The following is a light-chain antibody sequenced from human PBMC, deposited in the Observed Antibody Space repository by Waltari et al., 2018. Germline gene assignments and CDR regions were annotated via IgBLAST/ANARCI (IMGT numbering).Light chain of an antibody. J-gene: IGKJ1*01. CDR2: KVS. CDR1: QSLVSSDGNTY. V-gene: IGKV2-30*01. CDR3: MQGTHWPWT. Sequence: DVAMTQSPLSLPVTLGQPASISCRSSQSLVSSDGNTYFNWSQQRPGQSPRRLLYKVSNRDSGVPDRFSGSGSGTDFTLRISRVEAEDVGVYYCMQGTHWPWTFGQGTKVEIK.